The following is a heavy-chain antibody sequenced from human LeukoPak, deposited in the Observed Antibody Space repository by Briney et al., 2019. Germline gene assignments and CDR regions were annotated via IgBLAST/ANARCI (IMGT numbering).Heavy chain of an antibody. CDR1: GGSISSYY. Sequence: SETLSLTCTVSGGSISSYYWSWIRQPPGKGLEWIGYIYYSGSTNYNPSLKSRVTISVDTSKNQFSLKLSSVTAADTAVYYCASGRWLQFHDYWGQGTLATVSS. D-gene: IGHD5-12*01. J-gene: IGHJ4*02. CDR2: IYYSGST. V-gene: IGHV4-59*08. CDR3: ASGRWLQFHDY.